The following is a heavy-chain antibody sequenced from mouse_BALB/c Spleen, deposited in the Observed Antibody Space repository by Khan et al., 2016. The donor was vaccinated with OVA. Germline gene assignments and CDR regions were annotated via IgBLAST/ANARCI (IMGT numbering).Heavy chain of an antibody. CDR2: INPSTGYT. CDR3: ARGVYGSFTY. J-gene: IGHJ3*01. V-gene: IGHV1-7*01. D-gene: IGHD2-2*01. CDR1: GYSFTSYW. Sequence: VQLQESGAELAKPGASVKMSCKASGYSFTSYWKHWVRQRPGQGLEWIGYINPSTGYTVYNQKFKDKATLTADKSSSTAYMPLSSLTSEDSAVYCCARGVYGSFTYWGQGTLVTVSA.